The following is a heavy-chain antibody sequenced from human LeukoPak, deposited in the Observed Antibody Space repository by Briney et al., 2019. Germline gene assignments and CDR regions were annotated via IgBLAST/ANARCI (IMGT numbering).Heavy chain of an antibody. V-gene: IGHV4-39*07. CDR1: GGSISSSRYY. J-gene: IGHJ5*02. CDR2: IYYSGST. D-gene: IGHD3-3*01. Sequence: SETLSVTCTVSGGSISSSRYYWGWIRQPPGKGLEWIGSIYYSGSTYYNPSLKSRVTISVDTSKNQFSLQLSSVTAADTAVYYCARDRNYDFWSGYLNNWFDPWGQGTLVTVSS. CDR3: ARDRNYDFWSGYLNNWFDP.